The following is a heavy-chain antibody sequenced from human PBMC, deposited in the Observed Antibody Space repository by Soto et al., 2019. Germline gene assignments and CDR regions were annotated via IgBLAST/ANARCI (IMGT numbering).Heavy chain of an antibody. J-gene: IGHJ5*02. Sequence: AASVKVSCKASGYTFTSYAMHWVRQAPGQRLEWIGWINAGNGNTKYSQKFQGRVTITRDTSASTAYMELSSLRSEDTAVYYCARDLGYSSILVVNWFDPWGQGTLVTVSS. CDR1: GYTFTSYA. CDR3: ARDLGYSSILVVNWFDP. CDR2: INAGNGNT. D-gene: IGHD6-13*01. V-gene: IGHV1-3*01.